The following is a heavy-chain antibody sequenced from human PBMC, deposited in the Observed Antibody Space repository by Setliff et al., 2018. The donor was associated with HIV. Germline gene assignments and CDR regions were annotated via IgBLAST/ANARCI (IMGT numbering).Heavy chain of an antibody. J-gene: IGHJ2*01. CDR2: VHSNGDI. CDR3: ARAAYSGTYLWEPATDL. CDR1: GGSIFGYY. Sequence: SETLSLTCTVSGGSIFGYYWTWIRQPPGKGLEWIGYVHSNGDINYSPSLKSRITISLDTSRSQFSLKATSVTAADTAVYYCARAAYSGTYLWEPATDLWGRGTLVTVSS. D-gene: IGHD1-26*01. V-gene: IGHV4-59*08.